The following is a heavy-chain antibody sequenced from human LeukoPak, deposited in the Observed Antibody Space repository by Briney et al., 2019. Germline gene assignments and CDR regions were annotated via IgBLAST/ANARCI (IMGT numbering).Heavy chain of an antibody. V-gene: IGHV1-18*01. CDR3: ARGEYCSGGSCYSGFGY. Sequence: ASVKVSCKASGYTFTSYGISWVRQAPGQGLEWVGWISAYNGNTNYAQKLQGRVTMTTDTSTSTAYMELRSLRSDDTAVYYCARGEYCSGGSCYSGFGYWGQGTLVTVSS. CDR1: GYTFTSYG. CDR2: ISAYNGNT. J-gene: IGHJ4*02. D-gene: IGHD2-15*01.